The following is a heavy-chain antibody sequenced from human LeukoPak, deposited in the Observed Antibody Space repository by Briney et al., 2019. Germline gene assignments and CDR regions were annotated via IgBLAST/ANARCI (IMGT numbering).Heavy chain of an antibody. CDR2: IGNSGTYI. Sequence: GGSLRLSYAASGVSFNIYGMTWVRQAPGNGLEWVATIGNSGTYIHYGDSVKGRFTISRDTAKSSLYLQMNSLRVEDTAIYYCTRDGVAWSRDYWGQGTLVTVSS. D-gene: IGHD2-8*01. CDR3: TRDGVAWSRDY. CDR1: GVSFNIYG. V-gene: IGHV3-21*01. J-gene: IGHJ4*02.